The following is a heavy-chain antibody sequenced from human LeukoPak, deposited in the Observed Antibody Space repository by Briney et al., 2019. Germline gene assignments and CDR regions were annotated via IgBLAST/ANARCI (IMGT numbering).Heavy chain of an antibody. J-gene: IGHJ4*02. V-gene: IGHV1-69*05. D-gene: IGHD3-10*01. CDR1: GGTFSSYA. Sequence: SVKVSCKASGGTFSSYAISWVRQAPGQGLEWMGGIIPIFGTANYAQKFQGRVTMTTDTSTSTAYMELRSLRSDDTAVYYCARYGSVSSCDYWGQGTLVTVSS. CDR3: ARYGSVSSCDY. CDR2: IIPIFGTA.